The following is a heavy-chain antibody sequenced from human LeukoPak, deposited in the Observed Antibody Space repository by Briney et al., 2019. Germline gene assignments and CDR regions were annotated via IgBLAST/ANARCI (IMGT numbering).Heavy chain of an antibody. V-gene: IGHV3-30-3*01. CDR1: GFSFSGYA. CDR3: ARDRVPYENSHYYWAFDY. Sequence: GGSLRLSCTASGFSFSGYALRWVRQAPGKGLEWVTLISYDGINKNYADSVKGRFTISRDNSKNTLYLQMNSLRDEDTAVYYCARDRVPYENSHYYWAFDYWGQGTLVTVSS. J-gene: IGHJ4*02. D-gene: IGHD3-22*01. CDR2: ISYDGINK.